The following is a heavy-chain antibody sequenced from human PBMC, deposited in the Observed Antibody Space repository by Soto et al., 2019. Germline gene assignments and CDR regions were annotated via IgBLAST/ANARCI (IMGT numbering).Heavy chain of an antibody. Sequence: ASVKVSCKASGYTFTSYGISWVRQAPGQGLEWMGWISAYNGNTNYAQKLQGRVTMTTDTSTSTAYMGLRSLRSDDTAVYYCARDLKVLVGATTVFGYWGQGTLVTVSS. CDR3: ARDLKVLVGATTVFGY. V-gene: IGHV1-18*01. CDR2: ISAYNGNT. CDR1: GYTFTSYG. J-gene: IGHJ4*02. D-gene: IGHD1-26*01.